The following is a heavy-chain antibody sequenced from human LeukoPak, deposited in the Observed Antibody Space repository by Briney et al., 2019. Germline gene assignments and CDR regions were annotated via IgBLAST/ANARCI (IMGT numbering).Heavy chain of an antibody. CDR3: ARQDYYDTGTWYFDL. CDR1: GSSISRSNW. Sequence: PSGTLSLTCAVSGSSISRSNWWSWVRQPPGKGLEWIGEIYHSGSTKYNPSLKSRVTISMDKSKNQFSLKLSSVTAADTAVYYCARQDYYDTGTWYFDLWGRGTLVTVSS. J-gene: IGHJ2*01. D-gene: IGHD3-22*01. CDR2: IYHSGST. V-gene: IGHV4-4*02.